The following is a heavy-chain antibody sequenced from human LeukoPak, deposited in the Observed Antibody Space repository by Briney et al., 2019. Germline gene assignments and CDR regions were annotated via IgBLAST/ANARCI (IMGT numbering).Heavy chain of an antibody. CDR1: GFTFSSYA. V-gene: IGHV3-30*04. Sequence: GRSLRLSCAASGFTFSSYAMHWVRQAPGKGLEWVAVISYDGSNKYYADSVKGRFTISRDNSKNTPYLQMNSLRAEDTAVYYCATGDVLRYFDWSPFDYWGQGTLVTVSS. CDR2: ISYDGSNK. CDR3: ATGDVLRYFDWSPFDY. D-gene: IGHD3-9*01. J-gene: IGHJ4*02.